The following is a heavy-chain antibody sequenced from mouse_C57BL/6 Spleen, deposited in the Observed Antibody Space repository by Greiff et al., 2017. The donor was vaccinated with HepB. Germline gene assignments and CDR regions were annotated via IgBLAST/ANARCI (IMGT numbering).Heavy chain of an antibody. CDR2: INPSTGGT. CDR1: GYSFTGYY. V-gene: IGHV1-42*01. CDR3: ARGTYGNYEDY. D-gene: IGHD2-1*01. Sequence: EVKLLESGPELVKPGASVKISCKASGYSFTGYYMNWVKQSPEKSLEWIGEINPSTGGTTYNQKFKAKATLTVDKSSSTAYMQLKSLTSEDSAVYYCARGTYGNYEDYWGQGTTLTVSS. J-gene: IGHJ2*01.